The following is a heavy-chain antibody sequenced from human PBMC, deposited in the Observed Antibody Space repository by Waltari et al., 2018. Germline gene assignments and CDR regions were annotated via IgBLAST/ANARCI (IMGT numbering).Heavy chain of an antibody. CDR1: GLRFGVYA. CDR2: LSGGGGNT. V-gene: IGHV3-23*04. CDR3: AKDVGYSGGHFDS. Sequence: EVQLVESGGGLVQGGGALRIPCVVSGLRFGVYAMSWVRQAPGKGLEWVSSLSGGGGNTHYEDSVRGRFTISRDNSKNTLYLQMNTLRAEDTATYYCAKDVGYSGGHFDSWGLGIPVTVSS. J-gene: IGHJ4*02. D-gene: IGHD5-18*01.